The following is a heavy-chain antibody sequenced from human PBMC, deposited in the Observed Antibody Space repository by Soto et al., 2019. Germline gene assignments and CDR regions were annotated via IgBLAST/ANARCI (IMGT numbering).Heavy chain of an antibody. D-gene: IGHD2-2*01. V-gene: IGHV3-21*01. Sequence: PGGSLRLSCAASGFTFSSYSMNWVRQAPGKGLEWVSSISSSSSYIYYADSVKGRFTISRDNAKNSLYLQMNSLRAEDTAVYYCAREYCSSTSCHSLNWFDPWGQGTLVTVSS. J-gene: IGHJ5*02. CDR2: ISSSSSYI. CDR1: GFTFSSYS. CDR3: AREYCSSTSCHSLNWFDP.